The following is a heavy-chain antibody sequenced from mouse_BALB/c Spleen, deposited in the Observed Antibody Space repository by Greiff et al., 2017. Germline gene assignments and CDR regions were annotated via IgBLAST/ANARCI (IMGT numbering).Heavy chain of an antibody. CDR2: IDPENGDT. V-gene: IGHV14-4*02. CDR3: NDGGAGHYAMDY. Sequence: VQLQQSGAELVRSGASVKLSCTASGFNIKDYYMHWVKQRPEQGLEWIGWIDPENGDTEYAPKFQGKATMTADTSSNTAYLQLSSLTSEDTAVYYCNDGGAGHYAMDYWGQGTSVTVSS. CDR1: GFNIKDYY. J-gene: IGHJ4*01. D-gene: IGHD1-1*02.